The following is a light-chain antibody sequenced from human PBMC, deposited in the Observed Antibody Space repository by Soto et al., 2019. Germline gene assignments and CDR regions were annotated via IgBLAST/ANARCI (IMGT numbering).Light chain of an antibody. CDR2: DVS. CDR3: CSYTSSSTPVV. J-gene: IGLJ1*01. Sequence: QSVLTQPRSVSGSPGQSVTISCTGTSSDVGGYNYVSWYQQHPGKAPKLMIYDVSKRPSGVPDRFSGSKSGNTASLTISGLQAEDEADYYCCSYTSSSTPVVFGTGTKVTVL. CDR1: SSDVGGYNY. V-gene: IGLV2-11*01.